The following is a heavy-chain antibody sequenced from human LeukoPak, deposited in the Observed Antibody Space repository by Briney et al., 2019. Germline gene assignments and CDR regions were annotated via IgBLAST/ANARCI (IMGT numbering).Heavy chain of an antibody. J-gene: IGHJ6*02. CDR2: ISWNSYSI. CDR1: GFSFDAYA. CDR3: AKDFSYHAILTGQGLDV. D-gene: IGHD3-9*01. V-gene: IGHV3-9*01. Sequence: GGSLRLSCAASGFSFDAYAMHWVRQAPGKGLDWVSGISWNSYSIGYADSVKGRFTISRDNAKKSLYLQMNSLRPEDTAFYYCAKDFSYHAILTGQGLDVWGQGTTVTVSS.